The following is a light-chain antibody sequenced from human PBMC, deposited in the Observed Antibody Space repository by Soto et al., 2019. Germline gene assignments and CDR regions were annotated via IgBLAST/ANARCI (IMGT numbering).Light chain of an antibody. V-gene: IGKV1-39*01. Sequence: DIQMTQSPSSLSSSVGDRVTISCRASQAISTCLNWYQQKPGKAPTLLIYAASSLQTGVPSRFTGSGSATYFTLTISSLHPEDFATYHCLQYYRSPPTFGQGTKVDIK. CDR2: AAS. CDR1: QAISTC. J-gene: IGKJ2*01. CDR3: LQYYRSPPT.